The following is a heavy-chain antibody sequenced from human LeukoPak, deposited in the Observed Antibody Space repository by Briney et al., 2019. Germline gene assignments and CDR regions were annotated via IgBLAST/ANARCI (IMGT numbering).Heavy chain of an antibody. CDR3: ARDATYRFGELSYYFDY. CDR2: IYYSGST. Sequence: PSETLSLTCTVSGGSISSGGYYWSWIRQHPGKGLEWIGYIYYSGSTYYNPSLKSRVTISVDKSKNQFSLKLSSVTAADTAVYYCARDATYRFGELSYYFDYWGQGTLVTVSS. D-gene: IGHD3-10*01. V-gene: IGHV4-31*03. J-gene: IGHJ4*02. CDR1: GGSISSGGYY.